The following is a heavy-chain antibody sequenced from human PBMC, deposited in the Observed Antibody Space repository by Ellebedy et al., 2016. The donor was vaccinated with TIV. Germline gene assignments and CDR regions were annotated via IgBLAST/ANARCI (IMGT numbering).Heavy chain of an antibody. CDR1: GFIFKQYS. CDR3: ARDISIMEIF. D-gene: IGHD3-16*01. J-gene: IGHJ1*01. Sequence: GESLKVSXQASGFIFKQYSMNWVRQAPGKGLEWVASISTTGSLKYHAESVRGRFTVSRDNAKDSLYLQMNNLRVEDTAVYYGARDISIMEIFWGQGDLVTVSS. CDR2: ISTTGSLK. V-gene: IGHV3-21*01.